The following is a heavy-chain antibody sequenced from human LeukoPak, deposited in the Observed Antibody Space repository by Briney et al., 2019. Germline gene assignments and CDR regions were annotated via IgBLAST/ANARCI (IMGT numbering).Heavy chain of an antibody. CDR3: ATLAAAAPREPFDY. Sequence: ASVKVSCKASGYTFTSYGISWVRQAPGQGLEWMGWISAYNGNTNYAQKLQGRVTMTTDTSTSTAYMELRSLRSGDTAVYYCATLAAAAPREPFDYWGQGTLVTVSS. J-gene: IGHJ4*02. CDR2: ISAYNGNT. V-gene: IGHV1-18*01. CDR1: GYTFTSYG. D-gene: IGHD6-13*01.